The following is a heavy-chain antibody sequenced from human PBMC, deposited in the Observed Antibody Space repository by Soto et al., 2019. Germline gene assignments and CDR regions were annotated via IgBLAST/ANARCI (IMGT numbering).Heavy chain of an antibody. CDR3: ASDMSTT. CDR1: GYTFTSHD. Sequence: QVQLVQSGAEVKKPGASVKVSCKASGYTFTSHDINWMRQATGQGLEWMGWMNPHSGHTNYAQKXQXRXXMTRETSISTAYMELTSLRSEDTAVYYCASDMSTTWGQGTLVTVSS. J-gene: IGHJ5*02. CDR2: MNPHSGHT. V-gene: IGHV1-8*01. D-gene: IGHD2-2*01.